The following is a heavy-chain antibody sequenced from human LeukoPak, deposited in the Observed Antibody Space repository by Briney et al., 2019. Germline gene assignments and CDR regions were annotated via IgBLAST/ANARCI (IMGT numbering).Heavy chain of an antibody. CDR3: AREGSGSLPHLDH. CDR2: IYYRGST. CDR1: GDSVSIYY. D-gene: IGHD3-10*01. Sequence: PSETLSLTCTVSGDSVSIYYWSWIRQPPGKGLEWIGYIYYRGSTNYNPSLKSRVTMAVDTSKNQFSLKVSSVTAADTAVYYCAREGSGSLPHLDHWGQGTLVTVSS. V-gene: IGHV4-59*02. J-gene: IGHJ4*02.